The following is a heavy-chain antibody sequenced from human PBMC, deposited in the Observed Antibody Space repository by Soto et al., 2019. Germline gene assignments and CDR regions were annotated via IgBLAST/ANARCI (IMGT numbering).Heavy chain of an antibody. CDR2: IKQDGSEK. J-gene: IGHJ4*02. CDR3: ARSGYSGYDPTGDPTHFDY. Sequence: GGSLRLSCAASGFTFSSYWMSWVRQAPGKGLEWVANIKQDGSEKYYVDSVKGRFTISRDNAKNSLYLQMNSLRAEDTAVYYCARSGYSGYDPTGDPTHFDYWGQGTLVTVSS. CDR1: GFTFSSYW. V-gene: IGHV3-7*01. D-gene: IGHD5-12*01.